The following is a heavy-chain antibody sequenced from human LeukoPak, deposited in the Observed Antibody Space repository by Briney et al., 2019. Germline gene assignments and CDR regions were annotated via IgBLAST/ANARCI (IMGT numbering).Heavy chain of an antibody. J-gene: IGHJ4*02. CDR1: GFSVSDKH. CDR2: INSGGDT. Sequence: GGSLRPSCAVSGFSVSDKHMAWVRQAPGKGLKWASVINSGGDTNYADSVKGRFTISRDISKNTVFLQMDNLSSDDTAVYYCVMAPPGDWGLGTLVTVSS. CDR3: VMAPPGD. V-gene: IGHV3-53*01. D-gene: IGHD2-21*01.